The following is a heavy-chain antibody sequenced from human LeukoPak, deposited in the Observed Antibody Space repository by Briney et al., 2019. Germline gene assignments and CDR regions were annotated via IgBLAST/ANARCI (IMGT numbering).Heavy chain of an antibody. CDR3: TTPYYYDSSGYYLRDDY. V-gene: IGHV3-15*01. J-gene: IGHJ4*02. CDR2: IKSKTDGGTT. D-gene: IGHD3-22*01. Sequence: GGSLRLSCAASGFTFSNAWMSWVRRAPGKGLEWVGRIKSKTDGGTTDYAAPVKGRSTISRDDSKNTLYLQMNSLKTEDTAVYYCTTPYYYDSSGYYLRDDYWGQGTLVTVSS. CDR1: GFTFSNAW.